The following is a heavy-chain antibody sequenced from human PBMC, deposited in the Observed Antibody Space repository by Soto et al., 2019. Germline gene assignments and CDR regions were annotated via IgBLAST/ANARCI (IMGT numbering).Heavy chain of an antibody. CDR1: GGSINNHY. CDR2: IYYSGST. CDR3: ARAGAWVSTVTTFDY. V-gene: IGHV4-59*11. Sequence: PSETLSLTCTVSGGSINNHYWSWIRQPPGKGLEWIGYIYYSGSTNYNPSLKGRFTISRDNAKNSLYLQMNSLRAEDTAVYYCARAGAWVSTVTTFDYWGQGTLVTVSS. D-gene: IGHD4-17*01. J-gene: IGHJ4*02.